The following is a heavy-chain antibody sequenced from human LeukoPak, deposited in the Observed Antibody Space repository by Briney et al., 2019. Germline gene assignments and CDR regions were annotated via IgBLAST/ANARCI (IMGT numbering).Heavy chain of an antibody. V-gene: IGHV4-59*01. D-gene: IGHD1-26*01. CDR1: GGSISSYY. J-gene: IGHJ4*02. CDR3: ARRSFLVGAPFDY. Sequence: SETLSLTCTISGGSISSYYWSWIRQPPGKGLEWIGYIFYSGSTNYNPSLKSRVTISVDTSKNQFSLKLSSVTAADTAVYYCARRSFLVGAPFDYWGQGTLVTVSS. CDR2: IFYSGST.